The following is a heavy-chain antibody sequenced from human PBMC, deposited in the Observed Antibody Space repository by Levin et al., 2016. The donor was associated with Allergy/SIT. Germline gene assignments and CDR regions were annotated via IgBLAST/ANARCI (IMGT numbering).Heavy chain of an antibody. CDR3: ARGVVPRDTTWSY. CDR2: IYYSGST. V-gene: IGHV4-61*01. J-gene: IGHJ4*02. Sequence: SETLSLTCTVSGGSVSSGSYYWSWIRQPPGKGLEWIGYIYYSGSTNYNPSLKSRVTISVDTSKNQFSLKLSSVTAADTAVYYCARGVVPRDTTWSYWGQGTLVTVSS. CDR1: GGSVSSGSYY. D-gene: IGHD2-15*01.